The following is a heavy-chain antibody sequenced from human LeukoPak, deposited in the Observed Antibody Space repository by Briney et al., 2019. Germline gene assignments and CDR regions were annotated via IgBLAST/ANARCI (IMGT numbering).Heavy chain of an antibody. CDR2: ISYDGSNK. D-gene: IGHD1-26*01. CDR1: GFTFSSYA. Sequence: PGGSLRLSCAASGFTFSSYAMHWVRQAPGKGLEWVAVISYDGSNKYYADSVKGRFTISGDNSKNTLYLQMNSLRAEDTAVYYCARDQFFGGSYYFDHWGQGTLVTVSS. V-gene: IGHV3-30-3*01. CDR3: ARDQFFGGSYYFDH. J-gene: IGHJ4*02.